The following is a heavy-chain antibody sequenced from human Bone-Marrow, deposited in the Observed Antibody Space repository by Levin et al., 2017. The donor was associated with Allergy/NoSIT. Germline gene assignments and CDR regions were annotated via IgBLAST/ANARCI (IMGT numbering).Heavy chain of an antibody. Sequence: MASETLSLTCAISGDSVSRDLTAWNWLRQSPSAGLEWLGRTHYRSKFYTDYAGSVQSRIKIYPDTSKNQFSLQLLSATPEDTAVYFCARGNNYFDSWGQGTPVTVSS. CDR2: THYRSKFYT. V-gene: IGHV6-1*01. CDR1: GDSVSRDLTA. J-gene: IGHJ4*02. CDR3: ARGNNYFDS.